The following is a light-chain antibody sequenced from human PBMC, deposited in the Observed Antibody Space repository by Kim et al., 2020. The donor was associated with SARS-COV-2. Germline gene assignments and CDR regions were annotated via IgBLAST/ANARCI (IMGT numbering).Light chain of an antibody. CDR2: RDH. Sequence: GERVSISLSVRDSNIASNYVYCNLQVPGSAPKLLLYRDHQGPSGVPDRFSGSKSGTSASLAISGLRSEDEADYYCEAWDDSLSGVVFGGGTQLTVL. CDR1: DSNIASNY. V-gene: IGLV1-47*01. CDR3: EAWDDSLSGVV. J-gene: IGLJ2*01.